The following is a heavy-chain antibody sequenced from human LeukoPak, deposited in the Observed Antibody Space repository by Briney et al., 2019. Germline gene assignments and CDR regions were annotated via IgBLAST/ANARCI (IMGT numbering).Heavy chain of an antibody. CDR1: GFTFSSYA. J-gene: IGHJ4*02. CDR3: AKDVPAAMIVVVNILDY. D-gene: IGHD3-22*01. Sequence: GGSLRLSCAASGFTFSSYAMSWVRQAPGKRLEWVSAISGSGGSTYYADSVKGRFTISRDNSKNTLYLQMNSLRAEDTAVYYCAKDVPAAMIVVVNILDYWGQGTLVTVSS. V-gene: IGHV3-23*01. CDR2: ISGSGGST.